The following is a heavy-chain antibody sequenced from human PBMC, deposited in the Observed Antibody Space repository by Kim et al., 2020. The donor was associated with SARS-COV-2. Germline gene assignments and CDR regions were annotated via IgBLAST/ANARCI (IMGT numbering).Heavy chain of an antibody. CDR3: IKDANPGWADY. J-gene: IGHJ4*02. V-gene: IGHV3-9*01. Sequence: GGSLRLSCVASGFNIFDHAMHWVRQAPGKGLEWVSGIGWDSNRIDYVDSVKGRFTISRDNAKNSLYLQMNSLRPEDTALYFCIKDANPGWADYWGQGTL. D-gene: IGHD2-8*01. CDR2: IGWDSNRI. CDR1: GFNIFDHA.